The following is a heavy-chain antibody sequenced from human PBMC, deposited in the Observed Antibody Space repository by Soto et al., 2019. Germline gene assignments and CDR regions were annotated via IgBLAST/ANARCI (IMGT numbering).Heavy chain of an antibody. D-gene: IGHD1-26*01. CDR2: IYYSGST. CDR1: GGSISSGGYY. CDR3: ARDLGATTSNYYYGMDV. Sequence: PSETLSLTCTVSGGSISSGGYYWSWIRQHPGKGLEWIGYIYYSGSTYYNPSLKSRVTISVDTSKNQFSLKLSSVTAADTAVYYCARDLGATTSNYYYGMDVWGQGPTVTVSS. V-gene: IGHV4-31*03. J-gene: IGHJ6*02.